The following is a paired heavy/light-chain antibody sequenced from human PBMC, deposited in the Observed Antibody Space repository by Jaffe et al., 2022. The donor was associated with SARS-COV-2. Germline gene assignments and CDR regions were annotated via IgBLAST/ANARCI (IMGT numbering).Heavy chain of an antibody. CDR2: IRTNSDGATT. J-gene: IGHJ4*02. V-gene: IGHV3-15*01. D-gene: IGHD5-12*01. CDR3: ATDFSTTCFGS. CDR1: GFSFNDVW. Sequence: EVWLVESGGGLVKPGGSLRVSCEASGFSFNDVWMSWVRQAPGKGLEWVGRIRTNSDGATTDYAAPVKGRFTVSRDDSKNMVYLQMNSLKTEDTAMYYCATDFSTTCFGSWGQGVLVTVSS.
Light chain of an antibody. CDR2: AAS. Sequence: EIVLTQSPGTLSLSPGERATLSCRASQSVSSRFLAWYQQKPGQAPRLLIYAASSRIPGIPDRFSGSGSGTDFTLTISRLEPEDFAVYYCQQYDTSPPSFTFGPGTKVEVK. V-gene: IGKV3-20*01. CDR3: QQYDTSPPSFT. J-gene: IGKJ3*01. CDR1: QSVSSRF.